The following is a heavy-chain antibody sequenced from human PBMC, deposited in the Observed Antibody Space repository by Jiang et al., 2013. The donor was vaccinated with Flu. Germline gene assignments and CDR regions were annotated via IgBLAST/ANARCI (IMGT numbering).Heavy chain of an antibody. CDR2: ISSMGDSP. D-gene: IGHD2-15*01. Sequence: PGKGLEYVSSISSMGDSPYYADSVKGRFAISRDNYKNTLSLQMSSLRPEDTAVYYCVKGMAFNCRAGSCHSALSYWGQGTLVTVSS. J-gene: IGHJ4*02. CDR3: VKGMAFNCRAGSCHSALSY. V-gene: IGHV3-64D*06.